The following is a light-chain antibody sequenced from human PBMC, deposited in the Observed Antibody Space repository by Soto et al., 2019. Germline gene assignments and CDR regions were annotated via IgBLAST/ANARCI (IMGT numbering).Light chain of an antibody. V-gene: IGKV3-20*01. CDR2: GAS. Sequence: DIVLTQSPGTLSLSPGERATLSCRASQSVSSSYLAWYQQKPGQAPRLLIYGASSRATGIPDRFSGSGSGTDFTLTISRLEPEDFAVYYCQQYGSSRTFGQGTKVE. CDR3: QQYGSSRT. CDR1: QSVSSSY. J-gene: IGKJ1*01.